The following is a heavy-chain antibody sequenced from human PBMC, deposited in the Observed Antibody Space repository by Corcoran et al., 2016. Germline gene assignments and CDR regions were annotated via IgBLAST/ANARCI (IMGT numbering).Heavy chain of an antibody. Sequence: QLQLQESGPGLVKPSETLSLTCTVSGGSISSSSYYWGWIRQPPGKGLEWIGSIYYSGSTYYNPSLKSRVTISVDTSKNQFSLKLSSVTAADTAVYYCARDIAAAGIRDYWGQGTLVTVSS. CDR3: ARDIAAAGIRDY. D-gene: IGHD6-13*01. J-gene: IGHJ4*02. CDR2: IYYSGST. V-gene: IGHV4-39*07. CDR1: GGSISSSSYY.